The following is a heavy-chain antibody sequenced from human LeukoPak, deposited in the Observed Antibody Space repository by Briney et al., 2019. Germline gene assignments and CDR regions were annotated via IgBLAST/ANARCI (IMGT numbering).Heavy chain of an antibody. D-gene: IGHD3-22*01. J-gene: IGHJ6*02. CDR2: IYSGGST. CDR1: GFTVSSNY. V-gene: IGHV3-66*02. CDR3: ARDQRGYYDSSGYPPYYYYGMDV. Sequence: GGSLRLSCAASGFTVSSNYMSWVRQAPGKGLEWVSVIYSGGSTYYADSVKGRFTIPRDNSKNTLYLQMNSLRAEDTAVYYCARDQRGYYDSSGYPPYYYYGMDVWGQGTTVTVSS.